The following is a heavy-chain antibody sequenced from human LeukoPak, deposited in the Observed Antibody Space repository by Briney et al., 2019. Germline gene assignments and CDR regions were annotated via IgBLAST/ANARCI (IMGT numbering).Heavy chain of an antibody. Sequence: PGGSLRLSCVASGFSVSSYGLHWVRQAPGKGLEWVTFISYDGSNKQYGDSVKGRFTVSRDNSRNTLYLQMTSLRPEDTAVYFCARGSGSSYDFWSGSNLDAFEIWGLGTAVTVSS. D-gene: IGHD3-3*01. CDR2: ISYDGSNK. V-gene: IGHV3-30*03. J-gene: IGHJ3*02. CDR3: ARGSGSSYDFWSGSNLDAFEI. CDR1: GFSVSSYG.